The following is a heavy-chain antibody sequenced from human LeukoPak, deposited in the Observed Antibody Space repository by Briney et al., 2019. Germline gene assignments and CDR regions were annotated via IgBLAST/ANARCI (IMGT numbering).Heavy chain of an antibody. Sequence: GGSLRLSCAASGFTFSSYGINWVRQAPGKGLEWVSHITNSGDITHYAASVKGRFTVSRDNAKNSLYLQMNSLRAEDTAVYYCARENAVATGAFDYWGQGTLVTVSS. D-gene: IGHD5-12*01. CDR2: ITNSGDIT. CDR1: GFTFSSYG. V-gene: IGHV3-48*01. CDR3: ARENAVATGAFDY. J-gene: IGHJ4*02.